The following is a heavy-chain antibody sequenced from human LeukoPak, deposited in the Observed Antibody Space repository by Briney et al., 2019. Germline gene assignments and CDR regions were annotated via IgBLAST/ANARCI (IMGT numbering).Heavy chain of an antibody. CDR2: ISGSGGST. Sequence: GGSLRLSCAASGFTFSSYAMSWVRQAPGKGLEWVSAISGSGGSTYYADSVKGRFTISRDNFKNTLYLQMNSLRAEDTAVYYCAKSYSSSPYFDYWGQGTLVTVSS. CDR1: GFTFSSYA. J-gene: IGHJ4*02. V-gene: IGHV3-23*01. D-gene: IGHD6-6*01. CDR3: AKSYSSSPYFDY.